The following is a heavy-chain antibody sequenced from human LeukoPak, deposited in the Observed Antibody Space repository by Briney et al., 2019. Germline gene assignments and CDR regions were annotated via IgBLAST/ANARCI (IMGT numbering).Heavy chain of an antibody. CDR1: GFTFSSYW. V-gene: IGHV3-30*02. Sequence: GGSLRLSCAASGFTFSSYWMHWVRQAPGKGLEWVAFIPYDGSDKFYADSVKGRFTISRDNSKNTLYLQMNSLRAEDTAVYYCARGEFGESDAFDIWGQGTMATVSS. D-gene: IGHD3-10*01. CDR3: ARGEFGESDAFDI. J-gene: IGHJ3*02. CDR2: IPYDGSDK.